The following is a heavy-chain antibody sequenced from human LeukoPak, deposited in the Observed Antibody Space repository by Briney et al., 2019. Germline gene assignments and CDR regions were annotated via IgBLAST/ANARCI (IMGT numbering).Heavy chain of an antibody. Sequence: ASVKVSCKASGYTFTGYYMHWVRQAPGQGLEWMGWISPNSGGTNYAQKFQGRVTMTRDTSISTAYMELSRLRSDDTAVYYCPRAHYYGSGGNDYWGQGTLVTVSS. J-gene: IGHJ4*02. D-gene: IGHD3-10*01. V-gene: IGHV1-2*02. CDR3: PRAHYYGSGGNDY. CDR2: ISPNSGGT. CDR1: GYTFTGYY.